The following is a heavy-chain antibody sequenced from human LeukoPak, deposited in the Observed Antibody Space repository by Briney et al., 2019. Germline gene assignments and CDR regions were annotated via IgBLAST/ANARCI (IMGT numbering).Heavy chain of an antibody. J-gene: IGHJ4*02. D-gene: IGHD3-10*01. CDR1: GYTFTGYY. CDR2: INPNTGAT. Sequence: ASVKVSCKASGYTFTGYYIHWVRQAPGPGLEWMGWINPNTGATNYAQNLQGRVTMTRDTSNSTAYMELSSLTSEDTAVYYCARGRFVSGLSAQVYWGQGTLVTVSS. V-gene: IGHV1-2*02. CDR3: ARGRFVSGLSAQVY.